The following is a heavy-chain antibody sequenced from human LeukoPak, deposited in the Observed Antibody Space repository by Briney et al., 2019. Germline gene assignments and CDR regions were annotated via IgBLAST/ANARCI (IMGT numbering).Heavy chain of an antibody. J-gene: IGHJ6*02. V-gene: IGHV3-13*01. D-gene: IGHD3-10*01. CDR2: IGTAGDT. Sequence: GGSLRLSCAASGFTFSDYDMHWVRQTTGKGLEWVSAIGTAGDTYYLGSAKGRFTISRENAKNSLYLQMNSLRDGDTAVYYCTKARSWQYGVEVWGQGTRVPVS. CDR3: TKARSWQYGVEV. CDR1: GFTFSDYD.